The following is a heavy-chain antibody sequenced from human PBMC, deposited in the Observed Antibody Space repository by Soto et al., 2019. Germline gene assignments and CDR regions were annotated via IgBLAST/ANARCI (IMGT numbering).Heavy chain of an antibody. J-gene: IGHJ4*02. CDR3: ARHPKSPVLRYFDWFPV. CDR1: GGSISSSSYY. CDR2: IYYSGST. D-gene: IGHD3-9*01. V-gene: IGHV4-39*01. Sequence: PSETLSLTCTVSGGSISSSSYYWGWIRQPPGKGLEWIGSIYYSGSTYYNPSLKSRVTISVDTSRNQFSLKLSSVTAADTAVYYCARHPKSPVLRYFDWFPVWGQGTLVTVSS.